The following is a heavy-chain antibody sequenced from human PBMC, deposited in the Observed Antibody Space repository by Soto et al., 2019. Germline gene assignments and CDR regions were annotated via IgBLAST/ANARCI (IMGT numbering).Heavy chain of an antibody. CDR1: GYTFTSYD. CDR3: ARGRDHYDILTGYSLPMDV. Sequence: ASVKVSCKASGYTFTSYDINWVRQATGQGLEWMGWMNPNSGNTGYAQKFQGRVTMTRNTSISTAYMELSSLRSEDTAVYYCARGRDHYDILTGYSLPMDVWGKGTTVTAPQ. CDR2: MNPNSGNT. V-gene: IGHV1-8*01. J-gene: IGHJ6*04. D-gene: IGHD3-9*01.